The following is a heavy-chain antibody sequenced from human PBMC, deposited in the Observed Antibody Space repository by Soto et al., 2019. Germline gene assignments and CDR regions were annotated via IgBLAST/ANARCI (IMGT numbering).Heavy chain of an antibody. V-gene: IGHV3-53*04. CDR2: IYSGGST. D-gene: IGHD5-12*01. J-gene: IGHJ4*02. CDR3: ARGPLKDIVATMGPYFDY. Sequence: GGSLRLSCAASGFTVSSNYMSWVRQAPGKGLEWVSVIYSGGSTYYADSVKGRFTISRHNSKNTLYLQMNSLRAEDTAVYYCARGPLKDIVATMGPYFDYWGQGTLVTVSS. CDR1: GFTVSSNY.